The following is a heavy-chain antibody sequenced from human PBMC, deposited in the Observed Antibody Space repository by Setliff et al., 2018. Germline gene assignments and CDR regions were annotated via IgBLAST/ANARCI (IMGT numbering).Heavy chain of an antibody. Sequence: GESLRLSCVASGFTFSSYGMHWVRQAPGKGLEWVAVISYDGSNKYYADSVKGRFTISRDNSKNTLYLQMNSLRAEDTAVYYCAKAWAPRGSGFIYFDYWGQGTLVTVSS. CDR3: AKAWAPRGSGFIYFDY. D-gene: IGHD3-10*01. V-gene: IGHV3-30*18. CDR1: GFTFSSYG. J-gene: IGHJ4*02. CDR2: ISYDGSNK.